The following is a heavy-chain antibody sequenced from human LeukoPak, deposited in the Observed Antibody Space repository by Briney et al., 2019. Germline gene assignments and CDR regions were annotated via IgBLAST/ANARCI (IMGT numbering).Heavy chain of an antibody. CDR1: GYTFTSYY. CDR2: INPSGGST. V-gene: IGHV1-46*01. CDR3: ARGLLTTAYYYYYYMDV. Sequence: GASVKVSCKASGYTFTSYYMHWVRQAPGQGLEWMGIINPSGGSTSYAQKFQGRVTMTRDMSTSTVYMELSSLRSEDTAVYYCARGLLTTAYYYYYYMDVWGKGTTVTISS. J-gene: IGHJ6*03. D-gene: IGHD3-9*01.